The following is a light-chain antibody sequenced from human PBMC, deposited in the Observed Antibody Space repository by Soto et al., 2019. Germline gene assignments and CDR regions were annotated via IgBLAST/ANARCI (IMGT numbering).Light chain of an antibody. CDR3: QTWATGTVV. Sequence: NFMLTQPHSVSESPGKTLSISCTRSSGSIANNYVQWYQQRPGSAPTTVIYENNQRLSGVPDRFSGSTDGSSNSASLTISSLRSEDEADYYCQTWATGTVVFGGGTKLTVL. CDR2: ENN. V-gene: IGLV6-57*04. CDR1: SGSIANNY. J-gene: IGLJ2*01.